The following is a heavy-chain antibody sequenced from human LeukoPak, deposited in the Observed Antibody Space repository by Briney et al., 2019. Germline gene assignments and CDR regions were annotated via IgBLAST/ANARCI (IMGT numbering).Heavy chain of an antibody. CDR2: ITTYNGNT. Sequence: ASVKVSCKTSGYTFTSYGISWVRQAPGQGLEWMGWITTYNGNTHYAQSLQGGVTMTTDTSASTAYMELRSLRSDDTAVYYCARDLTGITAFDSWGQGTLVTVSS. CDR1: GYTFTSYG. J-gene: IGHJ4*02. CDR3: ARDLTGITAFDS. D-gene: IGHD1-14*01. V-gene: IGHV1-18*01.